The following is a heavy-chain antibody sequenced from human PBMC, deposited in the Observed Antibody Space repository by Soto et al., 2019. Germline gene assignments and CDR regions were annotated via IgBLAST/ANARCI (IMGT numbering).Heavy chain of an antibody. CDR3: ARAGTALDY. V-gene: IGHV4-61*01. J-gene: IGHJ4*02. Sequence: SETLSLTCTVSGGSVSSGSYYWNWIRQPPGKGLEWIGYIYYTGGTNYNPSLKSRLTISSDTSKNQFSLRLSSVTAADTAVYYCARAGTALDYWGQGTLVTVSS. CDR1: GGSVSSGSYY. CDR2: IYYTGGT. D-gene: IGHD2-21*02.